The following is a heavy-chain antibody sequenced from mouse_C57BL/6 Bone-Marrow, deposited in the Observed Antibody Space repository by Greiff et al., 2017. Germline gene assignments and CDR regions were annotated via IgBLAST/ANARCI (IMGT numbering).Heavy chain of an antibody. D-gene: IGHD2-2*01. CDR2: IDPSASYT. CDR3: ARKEGYPYYYAMDY. Sequence: VQLQQPGAELVMPGASVKLSCKASGYTFTSYWMHWVKQRPGQGLEWIGEIDPSASYTNYNQKFKGKSTLTVDKSSSTAYMQLSSLTSEDSAGYYCARKEGYPYYYAMDYWGQGTSVTVSS. CDR1: GYTFTSYW. V-gene: IGHV1-69*01. J-gene: IGHJ4*01.